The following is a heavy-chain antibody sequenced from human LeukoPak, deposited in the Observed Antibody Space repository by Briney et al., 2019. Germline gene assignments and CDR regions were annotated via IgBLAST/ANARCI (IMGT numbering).Heavy chain of an antibody. J-gene: IGHJ6*02. Sequence: GGSLRLSCAASGFTFTSYWMTWVRQAPGKGLEWVANIKQDGSEKYYVDSVKGRFTISRDNAKNSLYLQMSSLRAEDTAVYYCARDRLRYFDWPLDVWGQGTTVTVSS. V-gene: IGHV3-7*01. CDR1: GFTFTSYW. D-gene: IGHD3-9*01. CDR3: ARDRLRYFDWPLDV. CDR2: IKQDGSEK.